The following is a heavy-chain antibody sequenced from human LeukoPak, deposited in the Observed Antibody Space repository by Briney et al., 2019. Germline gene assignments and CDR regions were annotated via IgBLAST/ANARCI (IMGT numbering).Heavy chain of an antibody. D-gene: IGHD6-19*01. Sequence: SETLSLTCTVSGGSISSYYWSWIRQPPGKGLEWIGYIYFSGSTNYNPSLKSRVTISVDTSKNQFSLKLSSVTGADTAVYYCARRAVAGSLNWFDPWGQGTLVTVSS. CDR1: GGSISSYY. V-gene: IGHV4-59*08. CDR3: ARRAVAGSLNWFDP. J-gene: IGHJ5*02. CDR2: IYFSGST.